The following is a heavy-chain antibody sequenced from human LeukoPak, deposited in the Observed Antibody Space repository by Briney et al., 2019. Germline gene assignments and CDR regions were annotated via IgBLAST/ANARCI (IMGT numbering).Heavy chain of an antibody. CDR1: GGSISSYY. Sequence: SETLSLTCTVSGGSISSYYWSWIRQPPGKGLEWIGYIYYSGSTNYNPSLKSRVTISVDTSKNQFSLKLSSVTAADTAVYYCARLRIGYYGSGSYLFDYWGQGTLVTASS. J-gene: IGHJ4*02. V-gene: IGHV4-59*08. CDR3: ARLRIGYYGSGSYLFDY. D-gene: IGHD3-10*01. CDR2: IYYSGST.